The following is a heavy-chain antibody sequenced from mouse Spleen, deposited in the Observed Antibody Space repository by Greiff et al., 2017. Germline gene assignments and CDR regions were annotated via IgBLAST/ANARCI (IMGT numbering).Heavy chain of an antibody. CDR3: ARGGALDY. CDR2: IDPSDSYT. Sequence: QVQLQQSGAELVMPGASVKLSCKASGYTFTSYWMHWVKQRPGQGLEWIGEIDPSDSYTNYNQKFKGKATLTVDKSSSTAYMQLSSLTSEDSAVYYCARGGALDYWGQGTTLTVSS. D-gene: IGHD3-1*01. CDR1: GYTFTSYW. V-gene: IGHV1-69*01. J-gene: IGHJ2*01.